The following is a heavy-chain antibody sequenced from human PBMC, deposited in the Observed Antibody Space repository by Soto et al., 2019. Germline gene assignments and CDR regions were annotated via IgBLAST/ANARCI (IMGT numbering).Heavy chain of an antibody. J-gene: IGHJ4*02. CDR2: IDWDDDK. D-gene: IGHD5-12*01. CDR1: GFSLSTTGMC. Sequence: SGPAGEPSQTLTLTCTFSGFSLSTTGMCVNWIRQPPGKAPEWLARIDWDDDKCYSTSLKTRLTISKDTSKDQVVLTMTNMDPVDTATYYCARSRSYSGYHVLGYYFDYWGQGTLVTVSS. V-gene: IGHV2-70*11. CDR3: ARSRSYSGYHVLGYYFDY.